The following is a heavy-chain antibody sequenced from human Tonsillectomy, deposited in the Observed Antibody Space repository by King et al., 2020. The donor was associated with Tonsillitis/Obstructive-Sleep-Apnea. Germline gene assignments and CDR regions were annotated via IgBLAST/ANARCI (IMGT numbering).Heavy chain of an antibody. J-gene: IGHJ4*02. V-gene: IGHV4-34*01. CDR1: GGSFSGYY. CDR3: AREYFYHSSGYYDY. Sequence: VQLQQWGAGLLKPSETLSLTCAVSGGSFSGYYWSWIRQPPGKGLEWIGEINHSGSTNYNTYLKSRVTISLDTSKNQFSLNLSSVTAADTAVYYCAREYFYHSSGYYDYWGQGTLVTVSS. CDR2: INHSGST. D-gene: IGHD3-22*01.